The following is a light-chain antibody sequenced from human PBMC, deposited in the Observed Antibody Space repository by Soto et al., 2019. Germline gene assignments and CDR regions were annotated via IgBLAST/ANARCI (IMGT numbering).Light chain of an antibody. CDR2: YDS. V-gene: IGLV3-21*04. CDR1: KIGSKS. Sequence: SNELTQPPSVSVAPGKTARITCGGTKIGSKSVHWYQQKPGQAPVLVIYYDSDRPSGIPERFSGSNSGNTATLTISRVEAGDEADYYCQVWDSSSDHPVFGGGTKLTVL. J-gene: IGLJ2*01. CDR3: QVWDSSSDHPV.